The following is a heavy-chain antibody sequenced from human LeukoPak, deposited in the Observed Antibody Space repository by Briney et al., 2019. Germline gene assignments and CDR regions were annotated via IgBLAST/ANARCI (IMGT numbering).Heavy chain of an antibody. CDR3: ATDRGWRTSGYYLYYFEY. Sequence: GGSLRLSCTASGFTFSSYTMTWVRQAPGKGLEWVASIKHDGSEKYYVDSVRGRFTISRDNTKNSLYLQMSSLRAEDTAVYYCATDRGWRTSGYYLYYFEYWGQGTLVTFSS. J-gene: IGHJ4*02. D-gene: IGHD3-3*01. V-gene: IGHV3-7*01. CDR2: IKHDGSEK. CDR1: GFTFSSYT.